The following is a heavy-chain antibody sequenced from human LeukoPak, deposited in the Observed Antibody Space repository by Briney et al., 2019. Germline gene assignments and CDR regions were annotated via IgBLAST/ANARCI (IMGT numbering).Heavy chain of an antibody. CDR2: INHSGST. J-gene: IGHJ4*02. CDR1: GGSFSGYY. Sequence: SETLSLTCAVYGGSFSGYYWSWIRQPPGKGLEWIGEINHSGSTNYNPSLKSRVTISVDTSKNQFSLKLSSVTAADTAVYYCARKYYDFWSVYTADYWGQGTLVTVSS. D-gene: IGHD3-3*01. V-gene: IGHV4-34*01. CDR3: ARKYYDFWSVYTADY.